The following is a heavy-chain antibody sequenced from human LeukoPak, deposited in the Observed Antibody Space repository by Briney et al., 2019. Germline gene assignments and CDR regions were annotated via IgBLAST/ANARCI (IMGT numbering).Heavy chain of an antibody. Sequence: SETLSLTCTVSGGSISSYYWSWIRQPPGKGLEWIGYIYYSGSTYYNPSLKSRVTISVDTSKNQFSLKLSSVTAADTAVYYCARGESSGWYLDDAFDIWGQGTMVTVSS. J-gene: IGHJ3*02. D-gene: IGHD6-19*01. CDR1: GGSISSYY. V-gene: IGHV4-59*08. CDR3: ARGESSGWYLDDAFDI. CDR2: IYYSGST.